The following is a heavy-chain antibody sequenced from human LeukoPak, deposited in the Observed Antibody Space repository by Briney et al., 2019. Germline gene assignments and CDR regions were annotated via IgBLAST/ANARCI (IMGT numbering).Heavy chain of an antibody. CDR3: ARGGVAPSGGPFFDY. Sequence: PSETLSLTCTVSGGSISSSSYYWGWIRQPPGKGLEWIGSIYYSGSTYYNPSLKGRVTISVDRSKNQFSLKVSSVTAADTAVYYCARGGVAPSGGPFFDYWGQGTLVTVSS. J-gene: IGHJ4*02. CDR2: IYYSGST. V-gene: IGHV4-39*07. CDR1: GGSISSSSYY. D-gene: IGHD3-10*01.